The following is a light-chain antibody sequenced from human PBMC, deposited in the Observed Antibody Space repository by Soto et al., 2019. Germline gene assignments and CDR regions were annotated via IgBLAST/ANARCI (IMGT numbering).Light chain of an antibody. Sequence: EIVLTQSPDTLSLSPGERATVSCRASQTVSNNYLAWYQQKPGQAPRLLLYGASTRLTGIPDRFSGSGSGTDFTLTISRLEPEDFAVYYCHHYGSSPPYTFGQGTKLDIK. CDR2: GAS. V-gene: IGKV3-20*01. CDR3: HHYGSSPPYT. J-gene: IGKJ2*01. CDR1: QTVSNNY.